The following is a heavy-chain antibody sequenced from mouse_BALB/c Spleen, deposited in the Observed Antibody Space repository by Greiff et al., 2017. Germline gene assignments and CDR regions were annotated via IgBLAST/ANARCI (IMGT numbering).Heavy chain of an antibody. Sequence: QVQLQQSGAELVRPGSSVKISCKASGYAFSSYWMNWVKQRPGQGLEWIGQIYPGDGDTNYNGKFKGKATLTADKSSSTAYMQLSSLTSEDSAVYFCARRPLGYFDVWGAGTTVTVSS. CDR3: ARRPLGYFDV. CDR1: GYAFSSYW. V-gene: IGHV1-80*01. D-gene: IGHD6-1*01. CDR2: IYPGDGDT. J-gene: IGHJ1*01.